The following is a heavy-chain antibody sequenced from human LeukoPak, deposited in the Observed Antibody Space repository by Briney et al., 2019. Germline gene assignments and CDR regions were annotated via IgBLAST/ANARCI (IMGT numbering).Heavy chain of an antibody. CDR3: ARRSYSSPFDY. V-gene: IGHV4-38-2*02. D-gene: IGHD3-22*01. CDR2: IYHSGST. J-gene: IGHJ4*02. Sequence: SETLSLTCTVSGYSISSGYYWGWIRQPPGKGLEWIGSIYHSGSTYYNPSLRSRVTISVDTSKNQFSLKLSSVTAADTAVYYCARRSYSSPFDYWGQGTLVTVSS. CDR1: GYSISSGYY.